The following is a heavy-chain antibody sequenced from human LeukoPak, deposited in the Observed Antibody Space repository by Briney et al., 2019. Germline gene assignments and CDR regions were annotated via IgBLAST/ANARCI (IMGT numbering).Heavy chain of an antibody. CDR2: IIPVLGMT. V-gene: IGHV1-69*04. Sequence: ASVKVSCKASGGTFSGYGFSWVRQAPGQGLEWMGRIIPVLGMTNYAQKFQGRVTITADKSTSTAYMELSSLRSEDTAVYYCARADCSGGSCLLDYWGQGTLVTVSS. CDR1: GGTFSGYG. D-gene: IGHD2-15*01. J-gene: IGHJ4*02. CDR3: ARADCSGGSCLLDY.